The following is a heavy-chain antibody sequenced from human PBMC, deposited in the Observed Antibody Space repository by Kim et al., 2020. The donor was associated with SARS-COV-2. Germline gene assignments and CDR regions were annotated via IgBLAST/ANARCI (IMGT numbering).Heavy chain of an antibody. CDR1: GGSISSSTYC. J-gene: IGHJ4*02. Sequence: SETLSLTCTVSGGSISSSTYCWGWIRQPPGKGLEWIGSIYYSGGTYYNPSLQSRVTISVDTSKNQFSLKLSSVTAADTAVYYCASHKRNYDILTGYPDSWGQGTLVTVSS. CDR2: IYYSGGT. CDR3: ASHKRNYDILTGYPDS. V-gene: IGHV4-39*01. D-gene: IGHD3-9*01.